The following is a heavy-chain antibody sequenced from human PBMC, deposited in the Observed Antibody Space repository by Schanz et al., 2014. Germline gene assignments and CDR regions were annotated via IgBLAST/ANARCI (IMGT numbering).Heavy chain of an antibody. CDR3: ARGGFWGSYYGRFDY. CDR1: GDSISSGGYY. D-gene: IGHD1-26*01. CDR2: IFFSGAT. Sequence: QVQLQESGPGLVQPSQTLSLTCTVSGDSISSGGYYWTWIRQHPGKGLEWIGYIFFSGATHQNPSLKSRTSISMDTSKNQFSLDPTSVTAADTAVYYCARGGFWGSYYGRFDYWGQGALVTVSS. V-gene: IGHV4-31*03. J-gene: IGHJ4*02.